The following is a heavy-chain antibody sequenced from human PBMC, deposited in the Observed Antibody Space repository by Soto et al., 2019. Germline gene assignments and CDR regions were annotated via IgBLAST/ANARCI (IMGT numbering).Heavy chain of an antibody. CDR1: GGSITTSVL. Sequence: PSETLSLTGDVSGGSITTSVLWTWVRQFPGRGLEWIGEIAHDGHTNYNPSLSGRVTMSXXXSXXXXSLXVAXXNAXDTAVYFCAGGRDYDYWGQGTLVTVSS. J-gene: IGHJ4*02. CDR3: AGGRDYDY. V-gene: IGHV4-4*02. CDR2: IAHDGHT. D-gene: IGHD1-26*01.